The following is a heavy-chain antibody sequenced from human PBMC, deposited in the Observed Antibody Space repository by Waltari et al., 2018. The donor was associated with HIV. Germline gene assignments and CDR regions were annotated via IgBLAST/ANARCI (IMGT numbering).Heavy chain of an antibody. CDR1: GGSVSSGSYY. CDR2: IYYSGST. D-gene: IGHD5-18*01. CDR3: ARESFGYSYGLYYFDY. Sequence: QVQLQESGPGLVKPSETLSLTCTVSGGSVSSGSYYWSWTRQPPGKGLEWIGYIYYSGSTNYNPSLKSRVTISVDTSKNQFSLKLSSVTAADTAVYYCARESFGYSYGLYYFDYWGQGTLVTVSS. J-gene: IGHJ4*02. V-gene: IGHV4-61*01.